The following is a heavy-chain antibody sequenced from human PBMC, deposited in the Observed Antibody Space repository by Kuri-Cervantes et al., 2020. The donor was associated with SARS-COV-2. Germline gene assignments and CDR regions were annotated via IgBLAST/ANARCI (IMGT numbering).Heavy chain of an antibody. CDR3: ARRDVLMVYAIDFDL. CDR1: GFTFSSYA. CDR2: ISYDGSNK. J-gene: IGHJ2*01. D-gene: IGHD2-8*01. V-gene: IGHV3-30-3*01. Sequence: LSLTCAASGFTFSSYAMRWVRQAPGKGLEWVAVISYDGSNKYYADSVKGRFTISRDNSKNTLYLQMNSLRAEDTAVYYCARRDVLMVYAIDFDLWGRGTLVTVSS.